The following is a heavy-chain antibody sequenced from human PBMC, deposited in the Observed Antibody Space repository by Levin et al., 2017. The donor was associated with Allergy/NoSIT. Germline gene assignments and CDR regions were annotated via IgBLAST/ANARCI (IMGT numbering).Heavy chain of an antibody. D-gene: IGHD2-2*03. V-gene: IGHV4-59*08. CDR1: GGSISGHY. CDR3: ARHGSDYYHMDV. J-gene: IGHJ6*03. Sequence: SETLSLTCTVSGGSISGHYWSWIRQPPGKGLEWIAYIYNSGTTNYNPSLKSRVTISVDTSKNQLSLKLNSVTAADTAIYYCARHGSDYYHMDVWGKGATVTVSS. CDR2: IYNSGTT.